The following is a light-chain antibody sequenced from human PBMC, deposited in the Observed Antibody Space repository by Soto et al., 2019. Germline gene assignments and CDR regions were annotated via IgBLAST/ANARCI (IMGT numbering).Light chain of an antibody. V-gene: IGKV3-20*01. CDR3: QQYGSSPA. CDR2: AAS. Sequence: EIVLTQSPATLSVSPGERATLFCRASQGISSLLAWYQQKPGQAPRLLIYAASTRAAGIAARFSGSGSGTDFTLTISRLEPEDFAVYYCQQYGSSPAFGQGTRLEIK. J-gene: IGKJ5*01. CDR1: QGISSL.